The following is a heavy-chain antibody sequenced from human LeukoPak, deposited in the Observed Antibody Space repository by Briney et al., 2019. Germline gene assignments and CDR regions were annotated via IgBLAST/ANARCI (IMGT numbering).Heavy chain of an antibody. CDR1: GGSISSSSYY. J-gene: IGHJ4*02. V-gene: IGHV4-39*01. CDR3: ARGTTMVTGYFDY. Sequence: SETLSLTCTVSGGSISSSSYYWGWIRQPPGKGLEWIGSIYYSGSTYYNPSLKSRVIISVDTSKNQFSLKLSTVTAADTAVYYCARGTTMVTGYFDYWGQGTLVTVSS. CDR2: IYYSGST. D-gene: IGHD5-18*01.